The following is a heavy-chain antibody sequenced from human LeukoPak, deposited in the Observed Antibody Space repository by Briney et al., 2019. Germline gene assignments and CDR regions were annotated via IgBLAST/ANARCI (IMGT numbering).Heavy chain of an antibody. Sequence: ASVKVSCEASVYTFTSYNINWVRQAPGQGLEWMGWISAYNGDTTYAQKFQGRVTMTTDTATSTAFIELRSLRSDDTAVYYCARGGTYNWFDPWGHGTLVTVSS. CDR3: ARGGTYNWFDP. D-gene: IGHD1-1*01. CDR2: ISAYNGDT. J-gene: IGHJ5*02. CDR1: VYTFTSYN. V-gene: IGHV1-18*04.